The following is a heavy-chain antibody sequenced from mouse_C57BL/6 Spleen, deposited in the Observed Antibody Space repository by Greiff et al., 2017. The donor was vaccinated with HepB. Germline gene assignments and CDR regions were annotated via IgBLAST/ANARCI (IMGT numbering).Heavy chain of an antibody. J-gene: IGHJ4*01. CDR3: ARSPDAYYAMDY. CDR1: GYTFTSYW. D-gene: IGHD2-3*01. Sequence: QVQLKQPGAELVRPGSSVKLSCKASGYTFTSYWMHWVKQRPIQGLEWIGNIDPSDSETHYNQKFKDKATLTVDKSSSTAYMQLSSLTSEDSAVYYCARSPDAYYAMDYWGQGTSVTVSS. CDR2: IDPSDSET. V-gene: IGHV1-52*01.